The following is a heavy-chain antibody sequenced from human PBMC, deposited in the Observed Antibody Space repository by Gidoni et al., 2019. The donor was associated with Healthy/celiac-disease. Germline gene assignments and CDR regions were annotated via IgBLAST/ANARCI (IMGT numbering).Heavy chain of an antibody. D-gene: IGHD6-6*01. J-gene: IGHJ6*02. Sequence: QVQLVQSGAEVKKPGASVKVSCKASGNTFTGYYMHWVRQAPGQWLDGMGWINPNSGGTNDAQKCQGRVTMTRDTSISTAYMELSRLRSDDTAVYYCARGFRRAARPGYYYYGMDVWGQGTTVTVSS. CDR1: GNTFTGYY. CDR3: ARGFRRAARPGYYYYGMDV. V-gene: IGHV1-2*02. CDR2: INPNSGGT.